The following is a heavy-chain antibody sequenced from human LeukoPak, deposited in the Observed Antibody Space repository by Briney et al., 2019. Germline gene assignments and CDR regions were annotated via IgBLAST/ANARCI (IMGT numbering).Heavy chain of an antibody. CDR3: AKGGVAPYDY. CDR2: ISSRGGTI. Sequence: GGSLRLSCAASGFTFNNYEMNWVRQAPGKGLEWVSYISSRGGTIYYADSVKGRFTISRDNSKNTLYLQMNSLRAEDTAVYYCAKGGVAPYDYWGQGTLVTVSS. D-gene: IGHD5-12*01. J-gene: IGHJ4*02. V-gene: IGHV3-48*03. CDR1: GFTFNNYE.